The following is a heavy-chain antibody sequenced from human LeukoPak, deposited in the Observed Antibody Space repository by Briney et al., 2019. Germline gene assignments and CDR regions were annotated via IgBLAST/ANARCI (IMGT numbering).Heavy chain of an antibody. CDR3: ARYLAPAVAGYWYFDL. D-gene: IGHD6-19*01. V-gene: IGHV4-39*07. J-gene: IGHJ2*01. Sequence: PSETLSLTCTVSGGSISSSSYYWGWIRQPPGKGLEWIGSIYYSGSTYYNPSLKSRITLSVDTSKNQFSLKLSSVTAADTAVYYCARYLAPAVAGYWYFDLWGRGTLVTVSS. CDR1: GGSISSSSYY. CDR2: IYYSGST.